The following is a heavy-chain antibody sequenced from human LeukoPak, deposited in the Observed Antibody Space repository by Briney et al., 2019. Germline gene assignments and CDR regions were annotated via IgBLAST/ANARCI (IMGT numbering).Heavy chain of an antibody. D-gene: IGHD3-16*01. V-gene: IGHV3-23*01. CDR3: AKLGLKLGGDY. J-gene: IGHJ4*02. Sequence: GGSLRLSCAASGFTFSSYAMSWVRQAPGKGLEWVSTMTGSGGTTYYADSVKGRFTISRDNSKNTLYLQRNSLRAEDTAVYYCAKLGLKLGGDYWGQGTLVTVSS. CDR2: MTGSGGTT. CDR1: GFTFSSYA.